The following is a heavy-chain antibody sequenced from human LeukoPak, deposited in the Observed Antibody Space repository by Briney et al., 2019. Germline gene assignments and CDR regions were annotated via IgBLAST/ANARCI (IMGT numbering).Heavy chain of an antibody. CDR1: GFTFSSYS. J-gene: IGHJ3*02. V-gene: IGHV3-21*01. Sequence: GGSLRLSCAASGFTFSSYSMNWVRQAPGKGLEWVSSISSSSSYIYYADSVKGRFTISRDNAKNSLYLQMNSLRAEDTAVYYCLRGTTTRGGGDAFDIWGQGTMVTVSS. CDR3: LRGTTTRGGGDAFDI. CDR2: ISSSSSYI. D-gene: IGHD1-14*01.